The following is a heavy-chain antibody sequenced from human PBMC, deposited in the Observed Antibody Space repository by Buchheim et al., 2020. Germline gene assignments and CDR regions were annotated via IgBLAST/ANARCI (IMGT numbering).Heavy chain of an antibody. V-gene: IGHV3-30*04. J-gene: IGHJ4*02. Sequence: QVQLVESGGGVVQPGRSLRLSCAASGFTFSSYAMHWVRQAPGKGLEWVAVISYDGSNKYYADSVKGRFTISRDNSKNTLYLQMNSLRAEDTAVYYCARDDDSSGYYGFYFDYWGQGTL. CDR1: GFTFSSYA. CDR2: ISYDGSNK. CDR3: ARDDDSSGYYGFYFDY. D-gene: IGHD3-22*01.